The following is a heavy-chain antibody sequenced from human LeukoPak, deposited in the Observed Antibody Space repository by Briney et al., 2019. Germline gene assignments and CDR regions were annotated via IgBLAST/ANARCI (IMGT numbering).Heavy chain of an antibody. J-gene: IGHJ4*02. Sequence: HPGGSLRLSCAASGFTFSSYAMSWVRQAPGKGLEWVSAISGSGGSTYYADSVKGRFTISRDNSKNTLYLQMNSLRAEDTAVYYCAKEGGDYCSSTSCYGIEPDRFDYWGQGTLVTVSS. CDR1: GFTFSSYA. CDR3: AKEGGDYCSSTSCYGIEPDRFDY. CDR2: ISGSGGST. D-gene: IGHD2-2*01. V-gene: IGHV3-23*01.